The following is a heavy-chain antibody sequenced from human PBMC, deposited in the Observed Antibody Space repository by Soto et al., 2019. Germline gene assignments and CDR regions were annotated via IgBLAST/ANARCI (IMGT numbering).Heavy chain of an antibody. CDR2: ICGSDDST. Sequence: GGSLRLSCAASGFTFSRYTMSWVRQAPGKGLEWVSSICGSDDSTYYADSVKGRFTISRDISKNTLYLQMNSLRAEDTAVFYCAKGAGGSCFSTSEYWGQGTPVTVAS. V-gene: IGHV3-23*01. D-gene: IGHD2-15*01. CDR1: GFTFSRYT. J-gene: IGHJ4*02. CDR3: AKGAGGSCFSTSEY.